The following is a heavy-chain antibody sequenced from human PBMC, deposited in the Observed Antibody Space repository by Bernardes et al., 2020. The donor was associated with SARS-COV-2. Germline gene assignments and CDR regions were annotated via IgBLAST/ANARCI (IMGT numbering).Heavy chain of an antibody. D-gene: IGHD3-16*01. CDR1: GFTFRSIW. CDR2: ISGIGDNT. V-gene: IGHV3-23*01. CDR3: VKGGGGNFDS. Sequence: GGSLRLSCAASGFTFRSIWLNWVRQAPGKGLEWVSLISGIGDNTNYADSVRGRFTISRDNSKNTVFLQMNSLRADDTALYYCVKGGGGNFDSWGQGILVTVSS. J-gene: IGHJ4*02.